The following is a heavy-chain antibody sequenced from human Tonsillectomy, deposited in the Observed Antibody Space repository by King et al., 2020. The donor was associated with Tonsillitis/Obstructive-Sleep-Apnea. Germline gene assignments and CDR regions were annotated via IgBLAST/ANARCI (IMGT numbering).Heavy chain of an antibody. CDR1: GFTFSTYA. V-gene: IGHV3-30*04. D-gene: IGHD2-2*02. J-gene: IGHJ3*02. Sequence: VQLVESGGGVVQPGRSLRLSCAASGFTFSTYAMHWVRQAPGKGLEWVAVISYDGSNKYYADSVKGRFTISRDNSKNTLYLQMNSLRTEDTAVYYCARDRDCSSTSCYNAFDIWCQGTMVTVSS. CDR2: ISYDGSNK. CDR3: ARDRDCSSTSCYNAFDI.